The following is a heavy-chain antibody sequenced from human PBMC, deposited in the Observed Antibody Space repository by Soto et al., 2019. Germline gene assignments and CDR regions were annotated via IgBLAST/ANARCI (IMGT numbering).Heavy chain of an antibody. Sequence: PSETLSLTXAVSGGSISSSNWWSWVRQPPGKGLEWIGEIYHSGSTNYNPSLKSRVTISVDKSKNQFSLNLSSVTAADTAVYYCARISGNWNYYYYYYGMDVWGQGTTVTVSS. D-gene: IGHD1-7*01. CDR2: IYHSGST. CDR3: ARISGNWNYYYYYYGMDV. J-gene: IGHJ6*02. CDR1: GGSISSSNW. V-gene: IGHV4-4*02.